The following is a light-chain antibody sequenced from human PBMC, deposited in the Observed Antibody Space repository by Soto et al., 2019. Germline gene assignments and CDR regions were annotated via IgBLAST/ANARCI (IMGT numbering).Light chain of an antibody. Sequence: DIQMTQSPSSLSASVGDRVTITCRASQNIATYLNWYQQTPGKAPKLLIYTASTLQSGVPSRFSGSGSGTDFTLTISSLQPEDFATFYCQQSYNTPLTFGGGPKGEI. V-gene: IGKV1-39*01. CDR3: QQSYNTPLT. J-gene: IGKJ4*01. CDR2: TAS. CDR1: QNIATY.